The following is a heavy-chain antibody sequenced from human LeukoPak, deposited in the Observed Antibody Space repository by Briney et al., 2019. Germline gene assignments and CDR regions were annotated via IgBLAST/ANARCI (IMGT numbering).Heavy chain of an antibody. V-gene: IGHV1-69*05. Sequence: SVKVSCKASGGTFISYAISWVRQAPGQGLEWMGGIIPIFGTANYAQKFQGRVTITTDEATSTAYMELSSLRSEDTAVYYCARSLTGDYYFDYWGQGTLVTVSS. CDR2: IIPIFGTA. D-gene: IGHD7-27*01. CDR1: GGTFISYA. CDR3: ARSLTGDYYFDY. J-gene: IGHJ4*02.